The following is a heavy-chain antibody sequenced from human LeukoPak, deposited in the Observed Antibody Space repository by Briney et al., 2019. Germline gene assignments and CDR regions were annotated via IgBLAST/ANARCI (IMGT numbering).Heavy chain of an antibody. CDR3: ARLRGSYGGDAFDI. V-gene: IGHV4-39*01. D-gene: IGHD1-26*01. J-gene: IGHJ3*02. Sequence: TSYSGSAYYNPSLKSRVTISVDTSKNQFSLKLSSVTAADTAVFYCARLRGSYGGDAFDIWGQGTMVTVSS. CDR2: TSYSGSA.